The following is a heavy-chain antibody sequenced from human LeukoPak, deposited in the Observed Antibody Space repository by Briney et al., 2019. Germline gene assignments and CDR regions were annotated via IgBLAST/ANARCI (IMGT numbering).Heavy chain of an antibody. CDR2: FDPEDGVT. Sequence: GASVKVSCKVSGYTLTELSMHWVRQAPGKGLEWMGGFDPEDGVTIYAQKFQGRVTMTEDTSTDTAYMELSSLRSEDTAVYYCAGSIFGVVGAFDIWGQGTMVTVSS. V-gene: IGHV1-24*01. CDR1: GYTLTELS. D-gene: IGHD3-3*01. CDR3: AGSIFGVVGAFDI. J-gene: IGHJ3*02.